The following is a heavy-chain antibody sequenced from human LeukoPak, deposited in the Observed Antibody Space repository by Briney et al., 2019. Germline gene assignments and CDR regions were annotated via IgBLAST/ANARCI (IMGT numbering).Heavy chain of an antibody. V-gene: IGHV1-8*03. J-gene: IGHJ4*02. CDR3: TRGLPRDGLVVIAAANED. D-gene: IGHD2-2*01. CDR2: MNPKTGNT. CDR1: GYTFSSYD. Sequence: GASVKLSCKSSGYTFSSYDINRVRQAAGQGLEWMGWMNPKTGNTGFSQQFQGRVTITRDTSISTAYMELSRLTSEGTGVYYCTRGLPRDGLVVIAAANEDWGQGSLVTVSS.